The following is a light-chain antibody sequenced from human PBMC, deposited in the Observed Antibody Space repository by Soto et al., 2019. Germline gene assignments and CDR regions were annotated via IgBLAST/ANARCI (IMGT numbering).Light chain of an antibody. CDR2: KIS. J-gene: IGKJ1*01. V-gene: IGKV2-30*01. CDR1: QILVDRDGNTY. Sequence: DVVMTQSPLSLPVTLGQPASISCSSSQILVDRDGNTYFNWYQRRPGQPPRRLIYKISYRDSGVPDRFSGSGSGTYFTLKTSRVEAEDVGFYYCMQGTLWPWTFGQGTKVDIK. CDR3: MQGTLWPWT.